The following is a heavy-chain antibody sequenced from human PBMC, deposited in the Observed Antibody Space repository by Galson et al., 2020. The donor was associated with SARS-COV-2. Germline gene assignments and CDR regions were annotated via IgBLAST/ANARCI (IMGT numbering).Heavy chain of an antibody. CDR2: TYYRTKWNN. J-gene: IGHJ4*02. V-gene: IGHV6-1*01. CDR3: ARDPSDWTFFDY. D-gene: IGHD1-1*01. Sequence: SATLSLTSAISAVNISSDRAAWNWIRQSPSRGLEWMGRTYYRTKWNNDYAVSMRGRLIINPDTSENQFSLQLDSVTPEDTAVYYCARDPSDWTFFDYWGQGTLVTVSS. CDR1: AVNISSDRAA.